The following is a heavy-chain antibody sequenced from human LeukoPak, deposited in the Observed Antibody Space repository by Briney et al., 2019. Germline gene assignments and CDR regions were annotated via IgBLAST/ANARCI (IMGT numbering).Heavy chain of an antibody. CDR1: GFTFSSYE. D-gene: IGHD3-10*01. J-gene: IGHJ4*02. Sequence: PGGSLRLSCAASGFTFSSYEMNWVRQAPGKGLEWASYISSSGSTIYYADSVKGRFTISRDNAKNSLYLQMNSLRAEDTAVYYCARDLYYGSGNRYWGQGTLVTVSS. V-gene: IGHV3-48*03. CDR2: ISSSGSTI. CDR3: ARDLYYGSGNRY.